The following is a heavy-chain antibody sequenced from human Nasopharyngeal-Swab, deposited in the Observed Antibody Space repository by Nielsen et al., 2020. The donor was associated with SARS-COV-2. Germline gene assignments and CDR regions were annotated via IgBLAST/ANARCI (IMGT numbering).Heavy chain of an antibody. J-gene: IGHJ4*02. D-gene: IGHD3-3*01. CDR2: IIPIFGTA. V-gene: IGHV1-69*06. CDR1: GGTFSSYA. CDR3: ARDVGVAGGDY. Sequence: SVKVSCKASGGTFSSYAISWVRQAPGQGLEWMGGIIPIFGTANYAQKFQGRVTITADTSTSTAYMELRSLRSDDTAVYYCARDVGVAGGDYWGQGTLVTVSS.